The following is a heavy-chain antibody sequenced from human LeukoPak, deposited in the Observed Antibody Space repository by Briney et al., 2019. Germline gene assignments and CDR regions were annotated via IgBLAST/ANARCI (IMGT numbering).Heavy chain of an antibody. CDR1: GFTFSDYY. D-gene: IGHD4-17*01. Sequence: GGSLRLSCAASGFTFSDYYMSWIRQAPGKGLEWVSYISSSSSYTNYADSVKGRFTISRDNAKNSLYLQMNSLRAEDTAVYYCARGGMTTVTIFDYWGQGTLVTVPS. CDR3: ARGGMTTVTIFDY. V-gene: IGHV3-11*06. CDR2: ISSSSSYT. J-gene: IGHJ4*02.